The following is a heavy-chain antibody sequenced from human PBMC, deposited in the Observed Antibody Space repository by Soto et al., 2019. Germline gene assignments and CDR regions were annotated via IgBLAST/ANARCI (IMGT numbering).Heavy chain of an antibody. CDR2: IIPIFGTA. CDR1: GGTFSSYA. V-gene: IGHV1-69*13. CDR3: ARSGGNYYDSSGYYPFDY. J-gene: IGHJ4*02. Sequence: SVKVSCKASGGTFSSYAISWVRQAPGQGLEWMGGIIPIFGTANYAQKFQGRVTITADESTSTAYMELSSLRSEDAAVYYCARSGGNYYDSSGYYPFDYWGQGTLVTVSS. D-gene: IGHD3-22*01.